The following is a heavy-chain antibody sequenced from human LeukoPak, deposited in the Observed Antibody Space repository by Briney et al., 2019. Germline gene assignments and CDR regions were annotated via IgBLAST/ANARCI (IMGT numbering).Heavy chain of an antibody. Sequence: GGSLRLSCVASGLTFHDYAMHWVRQAPGKGLEWVSLISGDGGSTFYADSVRGRFSISRDNSKNSLYLQMNRLRTEDTAMYYCAKESGKFDYWGQGTLVAVSS. CDR3: AKESGKFDY. V-gene: IGHV3-43*02. CDR2: ISGDGGST. CDR1: GLTFHDYA. J-gene: IGHJ4*02.